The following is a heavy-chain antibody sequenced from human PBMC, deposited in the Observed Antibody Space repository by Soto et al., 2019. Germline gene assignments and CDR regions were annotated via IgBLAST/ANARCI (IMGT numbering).Heavy chain of an antibody. Sequence: QVQLQESGPGLVKPSQTLSLTCTVSGGSISRGDYFWNWIRQPPGKGLEWIGYIYDSGTTYYNPSLKSRVTISADTSKNQFSLKLSSVTAADTAVYYCARDTAMISGWFDPWGHGTLVTVSS. CDR1: GGSISRGDYF. V-gene: IGHV4-30-4*01. D-gene: IGHD5-18*01. J-gene: IGHJ5*02. CDR3: ARDTAMISGWFDP. CDR2: IYDSGTT.